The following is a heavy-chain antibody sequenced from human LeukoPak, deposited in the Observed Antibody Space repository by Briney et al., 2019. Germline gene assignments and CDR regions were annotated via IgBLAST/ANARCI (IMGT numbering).Heavy chain of an antibody. CDR1: GFTFSSIW. V-gene: IGHV3-7*01. Sequence: GGSLRLSCAASGFTFSSIWMSWVRQAPGKGLEWVANINQDGREKYYVDSVKGRFTISRDNAKNSLYLQMNSLRAEDTAVYYCARDGGNWFDPWGQGTLVTVSS. CDR3: ARDGGNWFDP. CDR2: INQDGREK. D-gene: IGHD3-16*01. J-gene: IGHJ5*02.